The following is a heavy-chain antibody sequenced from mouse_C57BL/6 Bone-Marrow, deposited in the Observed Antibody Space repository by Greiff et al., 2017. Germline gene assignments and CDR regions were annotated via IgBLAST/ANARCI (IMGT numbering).Heavy chain of an antibody. V-gene: IGHV1-7*01. CDR2: INPSSGYT. CDR3: ASTIYYDYDEFAY. Sequence: VQLQQSGAELAKPGASVKLSCKASGYTFTSYWMHWVKPRPGQGLEWIGYINPSSGYTKYNQKFKDKATLTADKSSSTAYMQLSSLTYEDSAVYYCASTIYYDYDEFAYWGQGTLVTVSA. D-gene: IGHD2-4*01. J-gene: IGHJ3*01. CDR1: GYTFTSYW.